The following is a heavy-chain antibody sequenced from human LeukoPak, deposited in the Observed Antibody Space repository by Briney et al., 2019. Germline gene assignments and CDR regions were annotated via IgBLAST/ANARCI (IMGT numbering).Heavy chain of an antibody. CDR3: ARGAWEVRGVIRLDDAFDI. D-gene: IGHD3-10*01. V-gene: IGHV1-18*01. CDR2: ISAYNGNT. Sequence: ASVKVSCKTSGYTFISYGINWVRQAPGQGLEWRGWISAYNGNTNYAQKFQGRVTMTTDTSTSTAYMELRSLRSDDTAVYYCARGAWEVRGVIRLDDAFDIWGQGTMVTVSS. J-gene: IGHJ3*02. CDR1: GYTFISYG.